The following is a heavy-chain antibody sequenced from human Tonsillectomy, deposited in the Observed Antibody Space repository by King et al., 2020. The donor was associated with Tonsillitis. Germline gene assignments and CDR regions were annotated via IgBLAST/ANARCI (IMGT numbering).Heavy chain of an antibody. CDR2: IDYSGST. CDR3: ARGRNYYDMSGPPGDWFDP. CDR1: GGSISSGGYY. J-gene: IGHJ5*02. D-gene: IGHD3-22*01. Sequence: VQLQESGPGLVKPSQTLSLTCTVSGGSISSGGYYWSWSRQHPGKGLEWIGYIDYSGSTYYNPSLKSLVIISVDTSKIQFSLRLTSVTAADTAVYYCARGRNYYDMSGPPGDWFDPWGQGILVTVSS. V-gene: IGHV4-31*01.